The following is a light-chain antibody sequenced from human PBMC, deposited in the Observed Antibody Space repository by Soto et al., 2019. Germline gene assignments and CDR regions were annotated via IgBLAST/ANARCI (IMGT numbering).Light chain of an antibody. J-gene: IGKJ4*01. CDR3: QQADSLPT. V-gene: IGKV1D-12*01. Sequence: DIQMTQSPSSVSASVGDRVTITCRASQGISSWLVWYQQKPGKAPKLLIDAASSLQSGVPSRFSGSGSGTVFTLTISSLQPEDFAAYYCQQADSLPTFGGGTKVEIK. CDR2: AAS. CDR1: QGISSW.